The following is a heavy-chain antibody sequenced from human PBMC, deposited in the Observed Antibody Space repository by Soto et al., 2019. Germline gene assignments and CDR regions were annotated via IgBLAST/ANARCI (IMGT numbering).Heavy chain of an antibody. CDR3: ARWSDNKVVDP. CDR2: IWYDGSEK. CDR1: GFTFRSHG. J-gene: IGHJ5*02. D-gene: IGHD1-1*01. Sequence: QVQLVESGGGVVQPGRSLRLSCEASGFTFRSHGMHWLRQAPGKGLEWLAVIWYDGSEKYYADSVKGRFTISRDNSKNTLYLQMNSLTVEDTAVYYCARWSDNKVVDPWGQGTVVTVS. V-gene: IGHV3-33*01.